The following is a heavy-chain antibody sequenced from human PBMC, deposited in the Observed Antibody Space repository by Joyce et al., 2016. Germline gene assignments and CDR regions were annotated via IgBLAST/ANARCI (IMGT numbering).Heavy chain of an antibody. CDR3: ARVGRYDIGMDV. V-gene: IGHV1-2*04. Sequence: QVQVVQSGAEVKKPGASVKVSCKASGYTFTASYIPWVRQAPGQGLEWMRWINPNSGGTNYAQKLQGWVTMTRDTSSSTAYMEMSRLTPDDTAVYYCARVGRYDIGMDVWGQGTTVTVSS. CDR1: GYTFTASY. J-gene: IGHJ6*02. CDR2: INPNSGGT. D-gene: IGHD1-26*01.